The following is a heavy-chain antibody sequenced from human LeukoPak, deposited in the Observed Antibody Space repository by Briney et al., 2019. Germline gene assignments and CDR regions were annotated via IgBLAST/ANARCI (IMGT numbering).Heavy chain of an antibody. V-gene: IGHV4-30-4*01. Sequence: SQTLSLTCTVSGCSISSVDYYWSWLRQPPGKGLEWIWYIYYSGNTYYNPSLKSRVTLSVDTSKNQFSLKLSSVTAADTAVYYCNYYGSGSPDAFDIWGQGTMVTVS. CDR2: IYYSGNT. J-gene: IGHJ3*02. CDR3: NYYGSGSPDAFDI. D-gene: IGHD3-10*01. CDR1: GCSISSVDYY.